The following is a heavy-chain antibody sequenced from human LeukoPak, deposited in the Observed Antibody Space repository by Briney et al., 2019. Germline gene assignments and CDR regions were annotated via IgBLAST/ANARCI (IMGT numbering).Heavy chain of an antibody. V-gene: IGHV1-46*01. CDR2: INPTGGHS. CDR3: ARGMSELYYHCMDV. J-gene: IGHJ6*02. D-gene: IGHD3-16*01. CDR1: GYSFTSYY. Sequence: GASVKVSCKASGYSFTSYYMHWVRQAPGQGLEWMGIINPTGGHSSYAQKFQGRLTMTRDPSTSTVYMELSSLRSEDTAEYFCARGMSELYYHCMDVWGQGTAATVSS.